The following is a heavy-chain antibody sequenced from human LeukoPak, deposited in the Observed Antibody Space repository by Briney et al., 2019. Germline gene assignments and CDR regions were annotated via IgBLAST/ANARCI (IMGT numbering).Heavy chain of an antibody. D-gene: IGHD3-10*01. V-gene: IGHV6-1*01. Sequence: PSQTLSLTCAISGDSVSSISAAWNWIRQSPSRGLEWLGRTYYRSKWYSDYGASVKSRISINPDTSKNQFSLHLTSVTPEDTAVYYCARSDSRSAQLDYWGQGSLITVSS. J-gene: IGHJ4*02. CDR3: ARSDSRSAQLDY. CDR1: GDSVSSISAA. CDR2: TYYRSKWYS.